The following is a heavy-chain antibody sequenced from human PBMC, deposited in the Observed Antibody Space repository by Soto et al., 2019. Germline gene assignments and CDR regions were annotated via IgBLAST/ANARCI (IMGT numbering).Heavy chain of an antibody. CDR3: ARMNYYGSEDYYMDV. CDR1: GGSISSYY. CDR2: IYYSGST. J-gene: IGHJ6*03. Sequence: SETLSLTCTVSGGSISSYYWSWIRQPPGKGLEWIGYIYYSGSTNYNPSLKSRVTISVDTSKNQFSLKLSSVTAADTAVYYCARMNYYGSEDYYMDVWGKGTTVTVSS. D-gene: IGHD3-10*01. V-gene: IGHV4-59*01.